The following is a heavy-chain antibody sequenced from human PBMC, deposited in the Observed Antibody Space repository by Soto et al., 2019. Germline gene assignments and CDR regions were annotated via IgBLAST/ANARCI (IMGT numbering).Heavy chain of an antibody. Sequence: ASVKVSCKASGYTFTNYGINWVRQAPGQGLEWMGWISAYNGYTNYAQIFQGRVTMTADKSTSTAYMELSSLRSEDTAMYYCASSYGSGYRAFDYWGQGALVTVSS. V-gene: IGHV1-18*01. CDR1: GYTFTNYG. CDR3: ASSYGSGYRAFDY. CDR2: ISAYNGYT. D-gene: IGHD3-10*01. J-gene: IGHJ4*02.